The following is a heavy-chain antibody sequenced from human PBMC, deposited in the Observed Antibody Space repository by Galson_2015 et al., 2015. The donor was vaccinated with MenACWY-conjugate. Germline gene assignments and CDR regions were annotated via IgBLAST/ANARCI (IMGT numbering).Heavy chain of an antibody. Sequence: SLRLSCAASGFTFNNYWMTWVRQAPGKGLEWVANINFDGSEENYMDSVRGRFTTSRDNAKNSLFLQVNTLRAEDTAVYYCARGTLAVAGTDYWGQGTLVTVSS. J-gene: IGHJ4*02. D-gene: IGHD6-19*01. CDR1: GFTFNNYW. V-gene: IGHV3-7*01. CDR3: ARGTLAVAGTDY. CDR2: INFDGSEE.